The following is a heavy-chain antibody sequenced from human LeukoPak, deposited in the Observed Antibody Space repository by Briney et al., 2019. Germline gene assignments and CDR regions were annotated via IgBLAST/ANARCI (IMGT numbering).Heavy chain of an antibody. CDR3: TRGPSYYDSSGYYPIAADY. V-gene: IGHV3-49*03. J-gene: IGHJ4*02. D-gene: IGHD3-22*01. CDR1: GFTFGDYA. Sequence: AGGSLRLSCAASGFTFGDYAMSWFRQAPGKGLEWVGFIRSKAYGGTTEYAASVKGRFTISRDDSKSIAYLQMNSLKTEDTAVYYCTRGPSYYDSSGYYPIAADYWGQGTLVTVSS. CDR2: IRSKAYGGTT.